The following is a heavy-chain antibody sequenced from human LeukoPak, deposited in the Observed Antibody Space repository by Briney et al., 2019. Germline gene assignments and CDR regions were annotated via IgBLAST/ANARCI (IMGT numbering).Heavy chain of an antibody. J-gene: IGHJ6*02. CDR1: GFTFSDYY. CDR2: ISSSGSTI. D-gene: IGHD3-10*01. V-gene: IGHV3-11*01. CDR3: ARDTMVRGVIITVYYYGMDV. Sequence: GGSLRLSCAASGFTFSDYYMSWIRQAPGKGLEWVSYISSSGSTIYYADSVKGRFTISRYNAKNSLYLQMNSLRAEDTAVYYCARDTMVRGVIITVYYYGMDVWGQGTTVTVSS.